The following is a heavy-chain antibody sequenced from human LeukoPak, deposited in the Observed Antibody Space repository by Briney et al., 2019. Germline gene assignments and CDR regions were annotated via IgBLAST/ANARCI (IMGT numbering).Heavy chain of an antibody. V-gene: IGHV4-34*01. J-gene: IGHJ4*02. Sequence: SETLSLTCAVYGGSFSGYYWSWIRQPPGKGLEWIGEINHSGSTNYNPSLKSRVTISVDTSKHQFSLKLSYVTAEDTAVYYCARAGDIVVVQAGIGSDRAFDYWGQGTLVTVSS. D-gene: IGHD2-2*02. CDR1: GGSFSGYY. CDR2: INHSGST. CDR3: ARAGDIVVVQAGIGSDRAFDY.